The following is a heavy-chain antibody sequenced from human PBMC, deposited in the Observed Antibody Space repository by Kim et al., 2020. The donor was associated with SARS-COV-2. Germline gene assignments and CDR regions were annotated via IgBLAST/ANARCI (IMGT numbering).Heavy chain of an antibody. J-gene: IGHJ5*02. V-gene: IGHV3-74*01. Sequence: SYADSVKGRFTTSRDNAKNTLYLQMNSLRAEDTAMYYCVGSVAGKNWFDPWGQGSLVTVSS. D-gene: IGHD6-19*01. CDR3: VGSVAGKNWFDP.